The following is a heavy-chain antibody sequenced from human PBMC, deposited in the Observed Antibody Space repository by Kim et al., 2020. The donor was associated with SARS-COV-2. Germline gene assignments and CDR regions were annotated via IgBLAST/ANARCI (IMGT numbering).Heavy chain of an antibody. V-gene: IGHV3-43*01. CDR1: DYP. Sequence: DYPMHGVRQAPGKGLEWVSLISWDGGSTYYADSVKGRFTISRDNSKNSLYLQMNSLRTEDTALYYCAKGQIRRDGYNYQNWYFDLWGRGTLAT. D-gene: IGHD5-12*01. J-gene: IGHJ2*01. CDR2: ISWDGGST. CDR3: AKGQIRRDGYNYQNWYFDL.